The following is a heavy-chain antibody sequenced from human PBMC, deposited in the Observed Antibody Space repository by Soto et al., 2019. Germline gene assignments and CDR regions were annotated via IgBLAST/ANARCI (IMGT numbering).Heavy chain of an antibody. V-gene: IGHV3-15*01. CDR1: GFTFSNAW. D-gene: IGHD1-26*01. CDR3: TTTYLYSGSYYYYYGMDV. CDR2: IKSKTDGGTT. J-gene: IGHJ6*02. Sequence: GGSLRLSCAASGFTFSNAWMSWVRQAPGKGLEWVGRIKSKTDGGTTDYAAPVKGRFTISRDDSKNTLYLQMNSLKTEDTAVYYCTTTYLYSGSYYYYYGMDVWGQGTTVTVSS.